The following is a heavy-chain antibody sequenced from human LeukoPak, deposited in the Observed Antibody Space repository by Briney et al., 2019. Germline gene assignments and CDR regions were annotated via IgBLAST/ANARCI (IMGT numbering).Heavy chain of an antibody. D-gene: IGHD6-19*01. CDR1: GYTFTSYG. J-gene: IGHJ5*02. Sequence: ASVKVSCKASGYTFTSYGTSWVRQAPGQGLEWMGWISAYNGNTNYAQKFQGRVTMTRDTSISTAYMELSRLRSDDTAVYYCAREGGGWYFNWFDPWGQGTLVTVSS. V-gene: IGHV1-18*01. CDR3: AREGGGWYFNWFDP. CDR2: ISAYNGNT.